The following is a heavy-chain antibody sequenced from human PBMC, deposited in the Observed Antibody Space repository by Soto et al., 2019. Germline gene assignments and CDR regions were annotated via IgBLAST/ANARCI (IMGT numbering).Heavy chain of an antibody. CDR2: TRPNNGNT. J-gene: IGHJ4*02. D-gene: IGHD3-10*01. CDR1: GYTFSIYG. V-gene: IGHV1-18*01. Sequence: GAPVKVSCKASGYTFSIYGINWVRQAPGQGLEWMGWTRPNNGNTKYAQNLQGRVTMTTDTSTSTAYMELRSLRPDDTAVYYCVRDLDGSGSYYTDYWGQGTLGTVYS. CDR3: VRDLDGSGSYYTDY.